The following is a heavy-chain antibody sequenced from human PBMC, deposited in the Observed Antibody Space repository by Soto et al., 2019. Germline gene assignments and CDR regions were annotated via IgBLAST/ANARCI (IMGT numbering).Heavy chain of an antibody. CDR2: FDPEDGET. CDR3: ATGRPLNYYDSSGFDY. Sequence: ASVKVSCKVSGYTLTELSMHWVRQAPGKGLEWMGGFDPEDGETIYAQKFQGRVTMTEDTSTDTAYMELSSLRSEDTAVDYCATGRPLNYYDSSGFDYWGQGTLVTVSS. D-gene: IGHD3-22*01. V-gene: IGHV1-24*01. J-gene: IGHJ4*02. CDR1: GYTLTELS.